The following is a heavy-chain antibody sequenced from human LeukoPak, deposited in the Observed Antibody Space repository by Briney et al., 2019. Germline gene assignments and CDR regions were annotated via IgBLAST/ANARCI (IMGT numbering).Heavy chain of an antibody. J-gene: IGHJ4*02. D-gene: IGHD3-22*01. CDR2: MNPNGGNT. V-gene: IGHV1-8*01. CDR1: GYTFTSYD. Sequence: ASVTVSCKASGYTFTSYDINWVRQATGQGLEWMRWMNPNGGNTGYAQKFQGRVTMTRNTSISTAYMELSSLRSEDTAVYYCATYSGSGYYYWGQGTLVTVSS. CDR3: ATYSGSGYYY.